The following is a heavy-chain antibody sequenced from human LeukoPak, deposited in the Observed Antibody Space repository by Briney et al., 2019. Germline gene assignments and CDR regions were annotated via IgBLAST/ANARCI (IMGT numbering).Heavy chain of an antibody. D-gene: IGHD3-10*02. Sequence: TWGSLRLSCAASGFTFSSYSMMWVRQAPGKGLEWVSYISSSSTTIHYADSVKGRFTISRDNAKNSVYLQMNRLRAEDTAVYYCAELGITMIGGVWGKGTTVTISS. CDR3: AELGITMIGGV. CDR1: GFTFSSYS. V-gene: IGHV3-48*01. CDR2: ISSSSTTI. J-gene: IGHJ6*04.